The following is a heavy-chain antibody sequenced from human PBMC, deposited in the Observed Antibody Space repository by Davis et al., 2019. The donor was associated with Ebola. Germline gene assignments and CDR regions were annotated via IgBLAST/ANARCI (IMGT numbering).Heavy chain of an antibody. CDR2: ISAYNSNT. J-gene: IGHJ5*02. CDR1: GYTFTNYG. D-gene: IGHD1-26*01. Sequence: ASVKVSCKASGYTFTNYGFTWVRQAPGQGLEWMGWISAYNSNTNYAQKLQGRVTMTTDTSTNTAYMELRSLRSDDTAVYYCARDSGSYMNWFDPWGQGTLVTVSS. V-gene: IGHV1-18*04. CDR3: ARDSGSYMNWFDP.